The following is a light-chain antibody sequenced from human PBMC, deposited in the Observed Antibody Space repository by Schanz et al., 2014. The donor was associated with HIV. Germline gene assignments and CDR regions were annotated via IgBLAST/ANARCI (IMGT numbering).Light chain of an antibody. CDR3: SSYTTSNTLV. CDR1: TNTVENYNL. CDR2: EVN. V-gene: IGLV2-14*02. J-gene: IGLJ1*01. Sequence: QSALAQPASVSGSPGQSITISCTGTTNTVENYNLVSWYQQHPGKAPKLMIFEVNKRPSGISNRFSGSKSGNTASLTISGLQAEDEADYHCSSYTTSNTLVFGTGTKLTVL.